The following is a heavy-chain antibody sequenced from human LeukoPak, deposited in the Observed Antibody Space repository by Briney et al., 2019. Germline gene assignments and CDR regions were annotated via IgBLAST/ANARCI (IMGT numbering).Heavy chain of an antibody. CDR2: INHSGST. J-gene: IGHJ5*02. CDR3: ARRRMIVVVNNWFDP. V-gene: IGHV4-34*01. Sequence: LSETLSLTCAVYGGPFSGYYWSWIRQPPGKGLEWIGEINHSGSTNYNPSLKSRVTISVDTSKNQFSLKLSSVTAADTAVYYCARRRMIVVVNNWFDPWGQGTLVTVSS. D-gene: IGHD3-22*01. CDR1: GGPFSGYY.